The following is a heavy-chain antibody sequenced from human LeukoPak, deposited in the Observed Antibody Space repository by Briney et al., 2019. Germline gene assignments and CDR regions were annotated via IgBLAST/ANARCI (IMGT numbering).Heavy chain of an antibody. D-gene: IGHD5-12*01. J-gene: IGHJ4*02. CDR3: ARVRATFSPHFDN. CDR1: GFTFSSYW. CDR2: INSDGSIT. Sequence: GGSLRLSCAASGFTFSSYWMHWVRQAPGKGLMWVSRINSDGSITNYADSVKGRFTISRDNAKNTLYLQMNSLRAEDTAVYYCARVRATFSPHFDNWGQGTLVSVSS. V-gene: IGHV3-74*01.